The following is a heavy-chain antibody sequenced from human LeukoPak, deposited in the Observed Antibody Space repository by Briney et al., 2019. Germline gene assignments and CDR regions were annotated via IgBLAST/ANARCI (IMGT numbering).Heavy chain of an antibody. CDR2: INPSGGCT. D-gene: IGHD3-22*01. J-gene: IGHJ3*02. Sequence: ASVKVSCKASGYTFTSYYMHWVRQAPGQGLEWMGIINPSGGCTSYAQKFQGRVTMTRDTSTSTVYMELSSLRSEDTAVYYCARGEAFGLLLPDAFDIWGQGTMVTVSS. CDR3: ARGEAFGLLLPDAFDI. CDR1: GYTFTSYY. V-gene: IGHV1-46*01.